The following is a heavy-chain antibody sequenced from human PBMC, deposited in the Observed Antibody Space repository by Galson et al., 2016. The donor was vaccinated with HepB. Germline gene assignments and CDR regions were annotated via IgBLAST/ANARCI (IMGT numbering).Heavy chain of an antibody. D-gene: IGHD3-10*01. Sequence: SLRLSCAASGFTFGTYGMHWVRQAPGKGLEWVAVIWHGGANKDYADSVKGRFTISRDNSKNRLYLQMNSLRVEDTGVYYCAREGRFGEKGFDYWGQGTLVTVSS. V-gene: IGHV3-33*01. CDR3: AREGRFGEKGFDY. CDR2: IWHGGANK. CDR1: GFTFGTYG. J-gene: IGHJ4*02.